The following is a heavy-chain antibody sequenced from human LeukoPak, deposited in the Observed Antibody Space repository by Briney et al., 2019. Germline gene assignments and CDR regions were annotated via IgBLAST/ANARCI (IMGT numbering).Heavy chain of an antibody. J-gene: IGHJ5*02. CDR2: IYHSGST. D-gene: IGHD2-15*01. CDR1: GYSISSGYY. V-gene: IGHV4-38-2*02. CDR3: ARDIVVVVAAIWNWFDP. Sequence: PSETLSLTCTVSGYSISSGYYWGWIRQPPGKGLEWIGSIYHSGSTYYNPPLKSRVTISVDTSKNQFSLKLSSVTAADTAVYYCARDIVVVVAAIWNWFDPWGQGTLVTVSS.